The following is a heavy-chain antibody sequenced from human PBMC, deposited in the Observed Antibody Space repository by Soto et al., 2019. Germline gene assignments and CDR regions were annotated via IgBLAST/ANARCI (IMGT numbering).Heavy chain of an antibody. J-gene: IGHJ6*02. CDR2: LDQSGGT. CDR3: AREDSYGRSGGSLDV. CDR1: GDSLRGQS. V-gene: IGHV4-34*01. Sequence: PSETLSLTCAVVGDSLRGQSWNWIRQSPGKGLEWIGELDQSGGTNYNPSLKSRAIISDDTSKNQFSLTLTSVTAADTAVYYCAREDSYGRSGGSLDVWGQGTTVTVSS. D-gene: IGHD1-26*01.